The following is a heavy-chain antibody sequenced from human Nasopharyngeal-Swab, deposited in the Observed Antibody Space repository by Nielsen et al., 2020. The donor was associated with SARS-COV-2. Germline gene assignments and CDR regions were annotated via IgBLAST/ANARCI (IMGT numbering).Heavy chain of an antibody. Sequence: SETLSLTCTVSGGSISSYYWSWIRQPPGKGLEWIGYIYYSGSTNYNPSLKSRVTISVDTSKNQFSLKLSSVTAADTAVYYCARTGATPRGAFDIWGQGTMVTVSS. V-gene: IGHV4-59*01. CDR2: IYYSGST. CDR3: ARTGATPRGAFDI. J-gene: IGHJ3*02. D-gene: IGHD1-26*01. CDR1: GGSISSYY.